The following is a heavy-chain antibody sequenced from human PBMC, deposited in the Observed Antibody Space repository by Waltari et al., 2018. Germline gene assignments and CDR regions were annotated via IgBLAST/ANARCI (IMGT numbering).Heavy chain of an antibody. CDR1: GGSISSSSYY. Sequence: QLQLQESGPGLVKPSETLSLTCTVSGGSISSSSYYWGWIRQPPGKGLEWIGSIYYSGSTYYNPSLKSRVTISVDTSKNQFSLKLSSVTAADTAVYYCARVLSYSSSWYSLYWFDPWAREPWSPSPQ. V-gene: IGHV4-39*01. J-gene: IGHJ5*02. D-gene: IGHD6-13*01. CDR3: ARVLSYSSSWYSLYWFDP. CDR2: IYYSGST.